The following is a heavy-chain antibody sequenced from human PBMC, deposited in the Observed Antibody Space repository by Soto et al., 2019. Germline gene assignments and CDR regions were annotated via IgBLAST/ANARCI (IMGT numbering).Heavy chain of an antibody. D-gene: IGHD6-6*01. CDR2: INPNSGVT. V-gene: IGHV1-2*04. CDR1: GYTFTGNY. CDR3: TREYTSSRFDQ. Sequence: GASVKVSCKASGYTFTGNYLHWVRQAPGQGLEWMGWINPNSGVTNYAQKFQGWVTMTRDTSISTAYMELSRLGSDDTAVYYCTREYTSSRFDQWGQGSLVTVSS. J-gene: IGHJ4*02.